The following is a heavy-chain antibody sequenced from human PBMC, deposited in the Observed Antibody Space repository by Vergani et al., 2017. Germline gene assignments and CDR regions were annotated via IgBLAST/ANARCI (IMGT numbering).Heavy chain of an antibody. D-gene: IGHD3-10*01. CDR3: ARRAKTYYYGSGSYPD. J-gene: IGHJ4*02. CDR1: GGSLSSSSYY. CDR2: IYYSGST. V-gene: IGHV4-39*01. Sequence: QLQLQESGPGLVKPSETLSLTCTVSGGSLSSSSYYWGWIRQPPGKGLEWIGSIYYSGSTYYNPSLKSRVTISVDTSKNQFSLKLSSVTAADTAVYYCARRAKTYYYGSGSYPDWGQGTLVTVSS.